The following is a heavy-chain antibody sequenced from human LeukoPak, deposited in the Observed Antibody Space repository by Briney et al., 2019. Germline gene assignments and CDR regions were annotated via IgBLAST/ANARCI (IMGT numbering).Heavy chain of an antibody. J-gene: IGHJ4*02. CDR3: ARDYYVWGSYRGLADY. CDR2: ISSSSSTI. V-gene: IGHV3-48*01. D-gene: IGHD3-16*02. CDR1: GFTFSSYS. Sequence: GGSLRLSCAASGFTFSSYSMNWVRQAPGKGLEWVSYISSSSSTIYYADSVKGRFTISRDNAKNSLYLQMNSLRAEDTAVYYCARDYYVWGSYRGLADYWGQGTLVTVSS.